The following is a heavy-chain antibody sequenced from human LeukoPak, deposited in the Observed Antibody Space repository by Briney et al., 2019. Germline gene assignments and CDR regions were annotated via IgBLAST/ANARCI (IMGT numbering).Heavy chain of an antibody. D-gene: IGHD3-22*01. CDR1: GGSISSGGYY. CDR3: ARGAPSGYYYCDF. Sequence: KPSETLSLTCTVSGGSISSGGYYWSWIRQPAGKGLEWIGYIYYSGSTNYNPSLKSRVTISVDTSKNQFPLKMNSVTAADTAVYYCARGAPSGYYYCDFWGQGTLVTVSS. V-gene: IGHV4-61*10. J-gene: IGHJ4*02. CDR2: IYYSGST.